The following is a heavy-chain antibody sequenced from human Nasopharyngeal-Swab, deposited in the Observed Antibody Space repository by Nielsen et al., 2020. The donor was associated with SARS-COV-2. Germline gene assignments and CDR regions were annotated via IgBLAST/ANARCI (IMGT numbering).Heavy chain of an antibody. J-gene: IGHJ5*02. D-gene: IGHD2-2*01. CDR2: INHSGST. Sequence: SETLSLTCAVYGGSFSGYYWSWIRQPPGKGLEWIGEINHSGSTNYNPSLKSRVTISVDTSRSQFSLKLSSVTAADTAVYYCARFIVVVPAATHWFDPWGQGTLVTVSS. CDR1: GGSFSGYY. V-gene: IGHV4-34*01. CDR3: ARFIVVVPAATHWFDP.